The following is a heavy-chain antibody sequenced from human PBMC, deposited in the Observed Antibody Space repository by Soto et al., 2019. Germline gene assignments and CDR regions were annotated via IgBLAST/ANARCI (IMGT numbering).Heavy chain of an antibody. J-gene: IGHJ3*02. CDR3: ARDGVEMATLSPHAFDI. CDR1: GGSVSSGSYY. CDR2: IYYSGST. D-gene: IGHD5-12*01. V-gene: IGHV4-61*01. Sequence: ETLSLTCTVSGGSVSSGSYYWSWIRQPPGKGLEWIGYIYYSGSTNYNPSLKSRVTISVDTSKNQFSLKLSSVTAADTAVYYCARDGVEMATLSPHAFDIWGQGTMVTVSS.